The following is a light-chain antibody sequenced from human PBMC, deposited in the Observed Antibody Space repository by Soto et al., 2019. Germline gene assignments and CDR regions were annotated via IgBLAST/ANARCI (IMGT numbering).Light chain of an antibody. CDR3: CSYAGSSTLV. J-gene: IGLJ2*01. CDR2: EGS. Sequence: QSALTQAASVSGSPGQSITISCTGTSSDVGSYNLVSWYQQHPGKAPKLMIYEGSKRPSGVSNLFSGSKSGNTASLTISGLQAEDEADYYCCSYAGSSTLVFGGGTKLIVL. V-gene: IGLV2-23*01. CDR1: SSDVGSYNL.